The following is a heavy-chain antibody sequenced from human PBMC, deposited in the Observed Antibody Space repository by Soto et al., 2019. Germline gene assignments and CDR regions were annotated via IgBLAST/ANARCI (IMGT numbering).Heavy chain of an antibody. D-gene: IGHD6-13*01. CDR3: ARVMAAAGQKYFDY. V-gene: IGHV4-59*08. J-gene: IGHJ4*02. CDR2: IYYSGST. Sequence: QVQLQESGPGPVKPSETLSLTCTVSGGSISSYYWSWIRQPPGKGLEWIGYIYYSGSTNYNPSLKSRVTISVDTSKNQFSLKLSSVTAADTAVYYCARVMAAAGQKYFDYWGQGTLVTVSS. CDR1: GGSISSYY.